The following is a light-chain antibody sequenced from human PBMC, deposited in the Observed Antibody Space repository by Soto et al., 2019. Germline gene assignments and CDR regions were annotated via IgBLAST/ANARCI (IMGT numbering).Light chain of an antibody. J-gene: IGKJ1*01. CDR3: QQYNNWPRT. V-gene: IGKV3-15*01. CDR2: GGP. Sequence: EIVMTQSPATLSVSPGERATLSCRASQSVSSNLAWYQQKPGQAPRLLIYGGPTRATGIPARFSGSGSGTEFTLTISSLQSEDFAVYYCQQYNNWPRTFGQGTKV. CDR1: QSVSSN.